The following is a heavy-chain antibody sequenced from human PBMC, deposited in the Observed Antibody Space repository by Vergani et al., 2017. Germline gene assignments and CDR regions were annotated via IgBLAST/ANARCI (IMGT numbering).Heavy chain of an antibody. CDR3: ARFGIFGVARHNEDFGGY. CDR2: IIPIFGTA. D-gene: IGHD3-3*01. Sequence: QVQLVQSGAEVKKPGSSVKVSCKASGGTFSSYAISWVRQAPGQGLEWMGGIIPIFGTANYAQKFQGRVTITADESPSTAYMELSSLRSEDTAVYYCARFGIFGVARHNEDFGGYWGQGTLVTVSS. V-gene: IGHV1-69*01. CDR1: GGTFSSYA. J-gene: IGHJ4*02.